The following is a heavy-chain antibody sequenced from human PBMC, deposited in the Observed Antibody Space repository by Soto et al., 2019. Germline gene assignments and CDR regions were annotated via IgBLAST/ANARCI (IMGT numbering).Heavy chain of an antibody. V-gene: IGHV4-31*03. J-gene: IGHJ4*02. CDR1: GGSISSGGYY. D-gene: IGHD2-21*02. Sequence: SETLSLTCTVSGGSISSGGYYWSWIRQHPGKGLEWIGYIYYSGSTYYNPSLKSRVTISVDTSKNQFSLKLSSVTAADTAVYYCARANPIAYCGGDCYSGWFDYWGQGTLVTVSS. CDR3: ARANPIAYCGGDCYSGWFDY. CDR2: IYYSGST.